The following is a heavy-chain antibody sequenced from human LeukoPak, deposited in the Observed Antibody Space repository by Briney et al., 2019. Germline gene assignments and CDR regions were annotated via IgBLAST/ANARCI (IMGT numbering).Heavy chain of an antibody. V-gene: IGHV4-4*07. Sequence: SETLSLTCAVSGYSINNAHYWAWIRQPAGKGLEWIGRIYTSGSTNYNPSLKSRVTMSVDTSKNQFSLKLSSVTAADTAVYYCARDNYGDYDYWGQGTLVTVSS. CDR1: GYSINNAHY. J-gene: IGHJ4*02. D-gene: IGHD4-17*01. CDR2: IYTSGST. CDR3: ARDNYGDYDY.